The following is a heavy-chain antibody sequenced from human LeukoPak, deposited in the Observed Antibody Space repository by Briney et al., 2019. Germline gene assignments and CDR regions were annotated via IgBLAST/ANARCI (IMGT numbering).Heavy chain of an antibody. D-gene: IGHD2-15*01. J-gene: IGHJ4*02. CDR2: IYTSGST. V-gene: IGHV4-61*02. Sequence: SQTLSLTCTVSGGSISSGSYYWSWIRQPAGKGLEWIGRIYTSGSTNYNPSLKSRVTISVDTSKNQFSLKLSSVTAADTAVYYCARGPGRRVVVAPNFDYWGQGTLVTVSS. CDR1: GGSISSGSYY. CDR3: ARGPGRRVVVAPNFDY.